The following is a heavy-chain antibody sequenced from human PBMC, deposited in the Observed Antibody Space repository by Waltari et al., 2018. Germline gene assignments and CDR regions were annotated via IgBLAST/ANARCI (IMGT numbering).Heavy chain of an antibody. CDR1: GFRFSYFG. V-gene: IGHV3-23*04. CDR3: ATRGYCDGGSCSLDK. J-gene: IGHJ4*02. CDR2: IPPRVVFK. D-gene: IGHD2-15*01. Sequence: EVQLAESGGGLAQPGGSLRLSCTASGFRFSYFGMSWVRQAPGEGLGVCSGIPPRVVFKNYVDSVKGRFTISRDNSNNIVYLQMSSLRAEDTAVYYCATRGYCDGGSCSLDKWGQGTLVTVS.